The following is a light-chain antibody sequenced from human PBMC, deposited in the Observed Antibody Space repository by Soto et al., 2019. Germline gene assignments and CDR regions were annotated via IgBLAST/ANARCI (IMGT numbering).Light chain of an antibody. Sequence: QSALTQPPSASGSPGQSVTISCTGTISDVGGYNFVSWYQQYPGKAPKLIIYEVTKRPSGVPDRFSGSKSGNTASLTVSGLQTDDEADYYCSSYGGSNNFVFGTGTKVTV. CDR2: EVT. CDR1: ISDVGGYNF. J-gene: IGLJ1*01. CDR3: SSYGGSNNFV. V-gene: IGLV2-8*01.